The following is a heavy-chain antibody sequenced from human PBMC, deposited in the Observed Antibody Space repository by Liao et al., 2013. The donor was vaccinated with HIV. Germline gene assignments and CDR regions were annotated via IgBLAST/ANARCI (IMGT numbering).Heavy chain of an antibody. V-gene: IGHV4-39*07. CDR2: IYYSGST. CDR3: ARGSPGYYDALYYFDY. CDR1: GGSISSSSYY. D-gene: IGHD3-22*01. J-gene: IGHJ4*02. Sequence: QLQLQESGPGLVKPSETLSLTCTVSGGSISSSSYYWGWIRQPPGKGLEWIGSIYYSGSTYYNPSLKSRVTISVDTSKNQFSLKLSSVTAADTAVYYCARGSPGYYDALYYFDYWGQGTLVTVSS.